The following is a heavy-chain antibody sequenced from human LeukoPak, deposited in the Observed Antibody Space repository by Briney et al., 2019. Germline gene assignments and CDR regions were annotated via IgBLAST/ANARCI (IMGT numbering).Heavy chain of an antibody. D-gene: IGHD6-13*01. CDR2: IWLDGSNK. Sequence: PGRSLRLSCAASRFTFSNYCMHWVRQAPGKGLEWVAVIWLDGSNKYYADSVKGRFTISRDNSKNTLFLLMNGLRAEDTAVYYCARDRSGWSPFYYFDYWGRGTLATVSS. V-gene: IGHV3-33*01. CDR1: RFTFSNYC. J-gene: IGHJ4*02. CDR3: ARDRSGWSPFYYFDY.